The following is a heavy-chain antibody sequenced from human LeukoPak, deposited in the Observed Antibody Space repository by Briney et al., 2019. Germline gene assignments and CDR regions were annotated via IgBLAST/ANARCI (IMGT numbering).Heavy chain of an antibody. CDR2: ISYDGSNK. J-gene: IGHJ4*02. Sequence: GRSLRLSCAASGFTFSSYAVHWVRQAPGKGVERVAVISYDGSNKYYADSVKGRFTISRDNSKNTLYLQMNSLRAEDRAIYYCARDAGYCSDGVCYRTRFDSWGQGALVTVSS. V-gene: IGHV3-30-3*01. CDR3: ARDAGYCSDGVCYRTRFDS. D-gene: IGHD2-15*01. CDR1: GFTFSSYA.